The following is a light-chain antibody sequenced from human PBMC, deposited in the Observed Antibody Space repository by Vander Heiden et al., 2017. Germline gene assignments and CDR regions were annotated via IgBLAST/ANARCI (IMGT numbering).Light chain of an antibody. CDR3: RQNYSTPET. J-gene: IGKJ2*01. CDR1: QSISSY. CDR2: AAA. Sequence: DIQMTQSSSSLSASVGDRVTITCRASQSISSYLNWYQRKPGKAPKRLIYAAASWQSGVTSRFSGSGSGTDFTLTISSLQPEDFATDYYRQNYSTPETFGQGTKLEIK. V-gene: IGKV1-39*01.